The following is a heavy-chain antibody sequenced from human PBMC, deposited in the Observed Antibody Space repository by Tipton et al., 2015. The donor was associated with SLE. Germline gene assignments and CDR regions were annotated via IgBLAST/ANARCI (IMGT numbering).Heavy chain of an antibody. CDR3: ARLTPWGYDY. V-gene: IGHV4-34*01. CDR1: GGSFSGYH. Sequence: TLFLTCAVYGGSFSGYHWTWIRQPPGKGLVWIGEINHSGTTNYNPSLKTRVTLSIDTSKSQFSLKVNSVTAADTVVYYCARLTPWGYDYWGPGMLVTVSS. J-gene: IGHJ4*02. CDR2: INHSGTT. D-gene: IGHD7-27*01.